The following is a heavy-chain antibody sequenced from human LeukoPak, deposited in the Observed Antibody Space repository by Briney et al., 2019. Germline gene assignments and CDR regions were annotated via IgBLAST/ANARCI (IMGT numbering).Heavy chain of an antibody. D-gene: IGHD6-19*01. CDR2: IIPIFGTA. CDR3: ASLAVAGTTPDY. CDR1: GGTFSSYA. V-gene: IGHV1-69*06. Sequence: SVKVSCKASGGTFSSYAISWVRQAPGQGLEWMGGIIPIFGTANYAQKFQGRVTITADKSTSTAYMELSSLRSEDTAVYYCASLAVAGTTPDYWGQGTLVTVSS. J-gene: IGHJ4*02.